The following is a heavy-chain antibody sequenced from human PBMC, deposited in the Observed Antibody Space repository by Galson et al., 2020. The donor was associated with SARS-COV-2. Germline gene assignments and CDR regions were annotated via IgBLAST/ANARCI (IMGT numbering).Heavy chain of an antibody. V-gene: IGHV3-33*06. Sequence: QAGGSLRLSCAASGFTFSTYGMHWVRQAPGKGLEWVAVIWYDGSKKYYADSVKGRFTISRDNSKNTVYLQMNSLRAEDTAVYYCAKDRGTFWPMDVWGQGTTVAVSS. D-gene: IGHD3-10*01. J-gene: IGHJ6*02. CDR2: IWYDGSKK. CDR1: GFTFSTYG. CDR3: AKDRGTFWPMDV.